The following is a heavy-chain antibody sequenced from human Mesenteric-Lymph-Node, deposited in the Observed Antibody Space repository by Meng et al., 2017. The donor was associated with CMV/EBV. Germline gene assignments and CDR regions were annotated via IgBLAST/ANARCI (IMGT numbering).Heavy chain of an antibody. CDR1: GFPFSSYD. V-gene: IGHV3-13*01. Sequence: GESLKISCAASGFPFSSYDMHWVRQAPGKGLEWVSSIASAGDTYYPGSVKGRFTISREDAKNSLYLQMNSLRAGDTAVYYCARGYCSSTSCPHYYYYNMDVWGQGTTVTVSS. CDR3: ARGYCSSTSCPHYYYYNMDV. CDR2: IASAGDT. D-gene: IGHD2-2*01. J-gene: IGHJ6*02.